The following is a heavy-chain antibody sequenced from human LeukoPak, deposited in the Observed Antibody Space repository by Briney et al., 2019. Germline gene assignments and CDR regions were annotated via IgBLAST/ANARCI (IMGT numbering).Heavy chain of an antibody. J-gene: IGHJ5*02. CDR2: ISGPSNYI. CDR1: GFIFSSYS. V-gene: IGHV3-21*06. Sequence: GGSLRLSCAGSGFIFSSYSMSWVRQAPGKGLEWVSSISGPSNYIYYADSMKGRFTISRDNAKNLLYLQMNSLRAEDTAVYYCARGPAYSNYDWFDPWGQGTLVTVSS. CDR3: ARGPAYSNYDWFDP. D-gene: IGHD4-11*01.